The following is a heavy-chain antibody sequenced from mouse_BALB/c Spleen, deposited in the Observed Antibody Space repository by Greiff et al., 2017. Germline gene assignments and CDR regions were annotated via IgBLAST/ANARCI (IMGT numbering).Heavy chain of an antibody. D-gene: IGHD2-10*01. Sequence: EVQRVESGGGLVQPGGSLRLSCATSGFTFTDYYMSWVRQPPGKALEWLGFIRNKANGYTTEYSASVKGRFTISRDNSQSILYLQMNTLRAEDSATYYCARAYYGNYGAMDDWGQGTSVTVSS. CDR2: IRNKANGYTT. CDR1: GFTFTDYY. J-gene: IGHJ4*01. CDR3: ARAYYGNYGAMDD. V-gene: IGHV7-3*02.